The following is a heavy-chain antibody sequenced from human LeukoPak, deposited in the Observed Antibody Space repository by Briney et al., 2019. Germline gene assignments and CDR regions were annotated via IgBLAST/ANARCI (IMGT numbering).Heavy chain of an antibody. J-gene: IGHJ6*02. CDR3: AREILGMGPRMDV. Sequence: PSETLSLTCTVSGGSLSTYHWSWIRQSPGKGLEWIGYIYDSGTTSYNPSLKSRVTISADTSKNHFSLRLRSVTAADTAVYYCAREILGMGPRMDVWGQGTTVTVSS. V-gene: IGHV4-59*01. CDR2: IYDSGTT. CDR1: GGSLSTYH. D-gene: IGHD1-26*01.